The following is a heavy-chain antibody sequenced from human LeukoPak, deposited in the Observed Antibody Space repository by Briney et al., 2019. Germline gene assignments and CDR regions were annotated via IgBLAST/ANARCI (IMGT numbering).Heavy chain of an antibody. D-gene: IGHD2-15*01. Sequence: SETLSLTCSVSGGSMKDYYWSWIRQPPGKGLEWIAYINDNGHSGYNPSLKSRVTISVDTSKNQFSLKLSSVTAADTAVYYCARSLYCSGGSCYCDYWGQGTLVTVSS. CDR2: INDNGHS. V-gene: IGHV4-59*01. J-gene: IGHJ4*02. CDR3: ARSLYCSGGSCYCDY. CDR1: GGSMKDYY.